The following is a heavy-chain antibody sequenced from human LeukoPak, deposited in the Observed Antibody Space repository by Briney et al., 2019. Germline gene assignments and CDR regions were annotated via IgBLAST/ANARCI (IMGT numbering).Heavy chain of an antibody. D-gene: IGHD2-15*01. Sequence: SETLSLTCTVSGGSISSYYWSWIRQPPGKGLEWIGYIYYSGGTNYNPSLKSRVTMSVDTSKNQFSLKLSSVTAADTAVYYCAREPRSSGGRGRPFDFWGQGTLVTVSS. CDR1: GGSISSYY. J-gene: IGHJ4*02. V-gene: IGHV4-59*01. CDR3: AREPRSSGGRGRPFDF. CDR2: IYYSGGT.